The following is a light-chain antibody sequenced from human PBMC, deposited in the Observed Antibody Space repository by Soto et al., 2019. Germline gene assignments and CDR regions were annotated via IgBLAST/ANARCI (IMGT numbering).Light chain of an antibody. CDR1: QRVSTF. V-gene: IGKV3-11*01. Sequence: EIVLTQSPTTLSLSPGERATLSCRASQRVSTFLAWYQQKPGQAPRLVIYDASSRATGIPARFSGSGSGTDFTLTISSLEPEDFAVYYCQQRENWPLTFGGGNKVEIK. J-gene: IGKJ4*01. CDR2: DAS. CDR3: QQRENWPLT.